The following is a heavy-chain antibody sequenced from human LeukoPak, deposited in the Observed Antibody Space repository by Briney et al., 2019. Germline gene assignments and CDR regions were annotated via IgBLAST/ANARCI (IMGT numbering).Heavy chain of an antibody. V-gene: IGHV4-38-2*02. CDR1: GYSISSGYY. J-gene: IGHJ3*02. D-gene: IGHD5-12*01. CDR3: ARSCLIVDIVATIRARLGGNGFDI. CDR2: IYHSGST. Sequence: SETLSLTCTVSGYSISSGYYWGWIRQPPGKGLEWIGSIYHSGSTYYNPSLKSRVTISVDTSKNQFSLKLSSVTAADTAVYYCARSCLIVDIVATIRARLGGNGFDIWGQGTMVTVSS.